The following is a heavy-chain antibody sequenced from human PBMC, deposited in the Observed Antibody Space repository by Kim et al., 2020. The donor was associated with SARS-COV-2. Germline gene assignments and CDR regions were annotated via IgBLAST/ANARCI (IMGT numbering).Heavy chain of an antibody. CDR1: GFTFSSYW. CDR3: AGDGIAVAGIIPAFDI. V-gene: IGHV3-74*01. D-gene: IGHD6-19*01. J-gene: IGHJ3*02. Sequence: GGSLRLSCAASGFTFSSYWMHWVRQAPGKGLVWVSRINSDGSSTSYADSVKGRFTISRDNAKNTLYLQMNSLRAEDTAVYYCAGDGIAVAGIIPAFDIWGQGTMVTVSS. CDR2: INSDGSST.